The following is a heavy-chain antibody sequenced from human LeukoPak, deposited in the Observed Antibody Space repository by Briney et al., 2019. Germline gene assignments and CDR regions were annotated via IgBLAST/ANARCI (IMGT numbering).Heavy chain of an antibody. Sequence: PSGTLSLTCAVSGGSISRSNWWSWVRQPPGKGLEWIGEIYHSGSTNYNPSLKSRVTISVDKSKNQFSLKLSSVTAADTAVYYCARSKDILTGYCFDYWGQGTLVTVSS. V-gene: IGHV4-4*02. J-gene: IGHJ4*02. CDR2: IYHSGST. CDR1: GGSISRSNW. D-gene: IGHD3-9*01. CDR3: ARSKDILTGYCFDY.